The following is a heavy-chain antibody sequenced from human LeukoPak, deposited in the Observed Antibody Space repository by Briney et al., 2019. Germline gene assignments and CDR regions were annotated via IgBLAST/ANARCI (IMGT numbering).Heavy chain of an antibody. Sequence: GGSLRLSCAASGFTFSSYGMHWVRQAPGKGLEWVAVISYDGSNKYYADSVKGRFTISRDNSKNTLYLQMNSLRAEDTAVYYCARVHYGSGSRDYWGQGTLVTVSS. J-gene: IGHJ4*02. D-gene: IGHD3-10*01. CDR3: ARVHYGSGSRDY. V-gene: IGHV3-30*03. CDR2: ISYDGSNK. CDR1: GFTFSSYG.